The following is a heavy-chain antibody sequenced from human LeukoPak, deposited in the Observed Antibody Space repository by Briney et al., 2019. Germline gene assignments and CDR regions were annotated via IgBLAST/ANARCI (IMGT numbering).Heavy chain of an antibody. CDR1: GYSISSGYY. CDR3: GRAYGDYYFDY. Sequence: SETLSLTCTVSGYSISSGYYWGWIRQPPGKGLEWIGSIYHSGSTYYNPSLKSRVTISVDTSKNQFSLKLSSVTAADTAVYYCGRAYGDYYFDYWGQGTLVTVSS. V-gene: IGHV4-38-2*02. D-gene: IGHD4-17*01. J-gene: IGHJ4*02. CDR2: IYHSGST.